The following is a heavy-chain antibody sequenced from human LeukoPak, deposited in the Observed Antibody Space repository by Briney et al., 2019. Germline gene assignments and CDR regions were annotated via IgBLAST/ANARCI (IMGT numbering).Heavy chain of an antibody. CDR1: GFTFSSYA. J-gene: IGHJ3*02. V-gene: IGHV3-23*01. D-gene: IGHD4-17*01. Sequence: GGSLRLSCAASGFTFSSYAMMWLRQAPGKGLEWVSAISGAGGTTLYADSAKGRFTISRDNSKNTLYLQMSSLRAEDTAVYYCARDPNGDYIGAFEIWGQGTMVTVSS. CDR3: ARDPNGDYIGAFEI. CDR2: ISGAGGTT.